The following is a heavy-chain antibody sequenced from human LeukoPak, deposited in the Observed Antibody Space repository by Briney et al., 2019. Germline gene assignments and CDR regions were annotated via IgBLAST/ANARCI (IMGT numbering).Heavy chain of an antibody. CDR1: GGSISSGDYY. V-gene: IGHV4-30-4*01. D-gene: IGHD5-18*01. CDR3: ARADTAMVPFDY. CDR2: IYYSGST. J-gene: IGHJ4*02. Sequence: SETLSLTCTVSGGSISSGDYYWSWIRQPPGKGLEWIGYIYYSGSTYYNPSLKSRVTISVDASKNQFSLKLSSVTAADTAVYYCARADTAMVPFDYWGQGALVTVSS.